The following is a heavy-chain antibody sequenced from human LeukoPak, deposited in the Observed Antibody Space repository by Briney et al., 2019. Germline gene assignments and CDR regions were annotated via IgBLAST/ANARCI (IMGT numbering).Heavy chain of an antibody. CDR2: INHSGST. J-gene: IGHJ4*02. D-gene: IGHD1-26*01. CDR1: GGSISSGSYY. CDR3: ARDLSRATLDY. Sequence: SETLSLTCTVSGGSISSGSYYWSWIRQPAGKGLEWIGEINHSGSTNYNPSLKSRVTISVDTSKNQFSLKLSSVTAADTAVYYCARDLSRATLDYWGQGTLVTVSS. V-gene: IGHV4-61*10.